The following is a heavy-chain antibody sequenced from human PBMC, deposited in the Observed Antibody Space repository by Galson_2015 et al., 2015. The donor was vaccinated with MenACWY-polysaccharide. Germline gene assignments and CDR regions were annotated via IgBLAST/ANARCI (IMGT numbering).Heavy chain of an antibody. CDR1: GFTFSDYY. J-gene: IGHJ6*02. CDR3: ARDPQGQYFDGLTGQPQVGSFYYGMDL. Sequence: SLRLSCAASGFTFSDYYMSWIRQAPGKGLEWVSYISSSGSTIYYADSVKGRFTISRDNTKNSLYLQMNSLRAEDTAVYYCARDPQGQYFDGLTGQPQVGSFYYGMDLWGPGTPVTGSS. D-gene: IGHD3-9*01. CDR2: ISSSGSTI. V-gene: IGHV3-11*01.